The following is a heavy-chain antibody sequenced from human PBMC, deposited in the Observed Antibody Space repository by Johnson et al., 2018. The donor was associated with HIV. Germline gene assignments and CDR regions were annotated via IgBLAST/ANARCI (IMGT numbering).Heavy chain of an antibody. CDR2: IKQDGSEK. J-gene: IGHJ3*02. D-gene: IGHD1-26*01. CDR1: GFTFSSYA. CDR3: AREGAWEVRPGAFDI. Sequence: EVQLVESGGGVVQPGRSLRLSCAASGFTFSSYAMHWVRQAPGKGLEWVANIKQDGSEKYYVDSVKGRFTISRDNAKNSLYLQMNSLRVEDTAVYYCAREGAWEVRPGAFDIWGQGTMVTVSS. V-gene: IGHV3-7*01.